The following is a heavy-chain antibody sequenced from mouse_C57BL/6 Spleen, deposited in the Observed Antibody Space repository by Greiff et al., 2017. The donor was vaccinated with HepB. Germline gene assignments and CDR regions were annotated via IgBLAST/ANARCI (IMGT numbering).Heavy chain of an antibody. CDR3: ARWDSSGSWFAY. CDR2: INPNNGGT. CDR1: GYTFTDYY. V-gene: IGHV1-26*01. Sequence: VQLQQSGPELVKPGASVKISCKASGYTFTDYYMNWVKQSHGKSLEWIGDINPNNGGTSYNQKFKGKATLTVDKSSSTAYMELRSLTSEDSAVYYCARWDSSGSWFAYWGQGTLFTVSA. D-gene: IGHD3-2*02. J-gene: IGHJ3*01.